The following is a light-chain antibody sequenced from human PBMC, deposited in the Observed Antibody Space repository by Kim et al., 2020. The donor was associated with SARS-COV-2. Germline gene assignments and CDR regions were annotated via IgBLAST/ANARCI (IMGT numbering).Light chain of an antibody. CDR3: CSYAGSYTLEV. CDR1: SSDVGGYNY. V-gene: IGLV2-11*01. CDR2: DVS. J-gene: IGLJ3*02. Sequence: QSVTISCTGTSSDVGGYNYVSWYQQQPGKAPKLMIYDVSKRPSGVPDRFSGSKSGNTASLTISGLQAEDEADYYCCSYAGSYTLEVFGGGTKLTVL.